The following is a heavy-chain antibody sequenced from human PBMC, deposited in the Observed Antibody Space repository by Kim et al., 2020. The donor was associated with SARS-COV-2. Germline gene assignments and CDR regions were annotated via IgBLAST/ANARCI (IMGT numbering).Heavy chain of an antibody. CDR1: GGSISSYY. CDR3: AREGAHYDSSGSDAFDI. V-gene: IGHV4-59*01. D-gene: IGHD3-22*01. J-gene: IGHJ3*02. Sequence: SETLSLTCTVSGGSISSYYWSWIRQPPGKGLEWIGYIYYSGSTNYNPSLKSRVTISVDTSKNQFSLKLSSVTAADTAVYYCAREGAHYDSSGSDAFDIWGQGTMVTVSS. CDR2: IYYSGST.